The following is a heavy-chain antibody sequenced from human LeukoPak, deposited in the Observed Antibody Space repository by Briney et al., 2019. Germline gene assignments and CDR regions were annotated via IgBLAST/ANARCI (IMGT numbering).Heavy chain of an antibody. J-gene: IGHJ6*02. CDR2: IKSKTNGGTT. CDR3: TTVKYYYYCMDV. Sequence: GGSLRLSCAASGFTFSNAWVSWVRQAPGHGLEWFGRIKSKTNGGTTDYAAPVKGRFTISRDDSKNTLYLQMNSLKTEDTAVYYCTTVKYYYYCMDVWGQGTTVTVSS. CDR1: GFTFSNAW. V-gene: IGHV3-15*01.